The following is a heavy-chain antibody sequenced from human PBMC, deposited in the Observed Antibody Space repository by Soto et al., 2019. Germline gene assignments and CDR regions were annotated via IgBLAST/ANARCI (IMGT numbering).Heavy chain of an antibody. Sequence: ASVKVSCKASGYTFTSYGISWVRQAPGQGLEWMGWISAYNGNTNYAQKLQGRVTMTTDTSTSTAYMELRSLRSDDTAVYYCASPYYYDRSGYYGMDVWGQGTTVTVSS. CDR1: GYTFTSYG. J-gene: IGHJ6*02. CDR2: ISAYNGNT. CDR3: ASPYYYDRSGYYGMDV. D-gene: IGHD3-22*01. V-gene: IGHV1-18*01.